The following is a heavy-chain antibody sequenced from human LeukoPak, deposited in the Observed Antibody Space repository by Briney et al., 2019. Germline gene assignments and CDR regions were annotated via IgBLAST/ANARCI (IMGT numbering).Heavy chain of an antibody. V-gene: IGHV3-74*01. Sequence: GGSLRLSCAASGFTFSSYWMHWVRQAPGKGLVWVSRINSDGSSTSYADSVKGRFTISRDNAKNTLYLQMNSLRAEDTAVYYCAKVGTMIRGVIPYYYYYMDVWGKGTTVTISS. J-gene: IGHJ6*03. CDR3: AKVGTMIRGVIPYYYYYMDV. CDR1: GFTFSSYW. D-gene: IGHD3-10*01. CDR2: INSDGSST.